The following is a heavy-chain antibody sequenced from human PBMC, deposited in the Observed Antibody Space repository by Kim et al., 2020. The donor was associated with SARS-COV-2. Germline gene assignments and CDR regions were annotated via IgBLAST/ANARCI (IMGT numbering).Heavy chain of an antibody. V-gene: IGHV3-33*06. D-gene: IGHD5-18*01. CDR3: AKDVGYSYGAYYYYYYGMDV. CDR1: GFTFSSYG. CDR2: IWSDGNNK. J-gene: IGHJ6*02. Sequence: GGSLRLSCAASGFTFSSYGMHWVRQAPGKGLDWVAVIWSDGNNKYYADSVKGRFTISRDNSKNTLYLQMNSLRAEDTAVYYCAKDVGYSYGAYYYYYYGMDVWGRGTTVTVSS.